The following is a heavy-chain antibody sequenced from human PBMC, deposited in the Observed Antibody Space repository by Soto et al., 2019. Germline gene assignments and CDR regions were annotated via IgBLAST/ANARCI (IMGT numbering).Heavy chain of an antibody. D-gene: IGHD5-12*01. CDR3: ARAVEMATISFDP. Sequence: SETLSLTCTVSGGSISSYYWSWIRQPPGKGLEWIGCIYYSGSTNYNPSLKSRVTISVDTSKNQFSLKLSSATAADAAVYYCARAVEMATISFDPWGQGTLVTVSS. CDR2: IYYSGST. V-gene: IGHV4-59*01. J-gene: IGHJ5*02. CDR1: GGSISSYY.